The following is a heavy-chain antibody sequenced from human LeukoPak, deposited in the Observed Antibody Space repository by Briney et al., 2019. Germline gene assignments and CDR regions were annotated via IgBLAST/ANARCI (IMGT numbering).Heavy chain of an antibody. D-gene: IGHD2-8*01. V-gene: IGHV4-59*03. CDR2: IHYSGSR. Sequence: SETLSLTCTVSGDSTSNFYWNWIRQSPGKGLEWIGNIHYSGSRVYNPSLKSRGTISMDTSNRQFFLKLNSVTAADTAVYFCALAPNSNWFDFWGPGILVTVSS. CDR1: GDSTSNFY. J-gene: IGHJ5*01. CDR3: ALAPNSNWFDF.